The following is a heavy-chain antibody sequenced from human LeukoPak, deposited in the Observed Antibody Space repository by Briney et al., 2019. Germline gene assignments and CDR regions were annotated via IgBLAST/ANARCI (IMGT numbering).Heavy chain of an antibody. Sequence: PSETLSLTCAVYGGSFSGYYWSWIRQPPGKGLEWIGEINHSGSTNYNPSLKSRVTISVDTSKNQFSLKLSSVTAADTAVYYCARRGYDWRPGPSPICSSWFCSRVSWFDPWGQGTLVTVSS. CDR3: ARRGYDWRPGPSPICSSWFCSRVSWFDP. J-gene: IGHJ5*02. D-gene: IGHD5-12*01. V-gene: IGHV4-34*01. CDR1: GGSFSGYY. CDR2: INHSGST.